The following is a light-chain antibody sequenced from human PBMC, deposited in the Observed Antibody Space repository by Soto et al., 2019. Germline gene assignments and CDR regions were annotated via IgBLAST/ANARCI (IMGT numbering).Light chain of an antibody. V-gene: IGKV3-20*01. CDR2: GAS. CDR3: QQYSNSPLT. CDR1: QSVNNNY. J-gene: IGKJ1*01. Sequence: EIVLTHSPGTLCLSPGDTAALSCRASQSVNNNYLAWYQQKPGQAPRLVIYGASYRATGIPDRFSASGSGTDFTLTITRLEPEDFAVYFCQQYSNSPLTFGQGTKVDIK.